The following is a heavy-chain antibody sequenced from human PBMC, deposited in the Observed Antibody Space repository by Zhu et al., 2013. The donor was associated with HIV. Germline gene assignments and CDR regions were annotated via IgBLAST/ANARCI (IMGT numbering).Heavy chain of an antibody. D-gene: IGHD4-17*01. CDR2: INPNSGGT. Sequence: QVQLVQSGADVKKPGASVKVSCKASGYTFTDYYMHWVRQAPGQGLEWMGWINPNSGGTNYAQKFQGRVTMTGDTSLTTLYMEIIRLRSDDTAVYYCARGIYGDYVEYYYYYGRRLGPRVPRSPSP. CDR3: ARGIYGDYVEYYYYYGRR. V-gene: IGHV1-2*02. CDR1: GYTFTDYY. J-gene: IGHJ6*02.